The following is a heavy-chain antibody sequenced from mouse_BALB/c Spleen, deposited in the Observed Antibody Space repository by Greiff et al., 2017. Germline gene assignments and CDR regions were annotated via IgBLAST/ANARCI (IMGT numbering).Heavy chain of an antibody. CDR1: GYAFSSYW. V-gene: IGHV1-80*01. CDR3: AMGILLPAWFAY. CDR2: IYPGDGDT. D-gene: IGHD1-1*01. J-gene: IGHJ3*01. Sequence: VQLQESGAELVRPGSSVKISCKASGYAFSSYWMNWVKQRPGQGLEWIGQIYPGDGDTNYNGKFKGKATLTADKSSSTAYMQLSSLTSEDSAVYCCAMGILLPAWFAYWGQGTLVTVSA.